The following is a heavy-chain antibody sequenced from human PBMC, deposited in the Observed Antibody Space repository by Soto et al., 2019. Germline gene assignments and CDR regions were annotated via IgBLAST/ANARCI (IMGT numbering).Heavy chain of an antibody. Sequence: QVQLQQWGAEVLKPSETLSLTCVVNGGSFSNYYWTWIRQPPGKGLEWIGEINDSGITDSNPSLESRVTISVDMSKNQFSLRVNSLTAADTAVYHCARGRSSVPDRRGIGYYGLDVW. V-gene: IGHV4-34*01. CDR1: GGSFSNYY. CDR2: INDSGIT. CDR3: ARGRSSVPDRRGIGYYGLDV. D-gene: IGHD3-3*01. J-gene: IGHJ6*01.